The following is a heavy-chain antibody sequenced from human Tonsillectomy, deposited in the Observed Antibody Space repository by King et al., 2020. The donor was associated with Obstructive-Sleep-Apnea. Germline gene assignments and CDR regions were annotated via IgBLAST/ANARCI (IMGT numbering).Heavy chain of an antibody. CDR2: IKSKGDGWTT. D-gene: IGHD4-17*01. V-gene: IGHV3-15*01. CDR1: GLTFANAW. Sequence: VQLVESGGGLVKPGESLRLSCAASGLTFANAWMSWVRQTSGKGLEWVGRIKSKGDGWTTDYAAPVTGRFTISRDDLRNTLYLQMNSLLIEDSAVYYCTTDPGDYPDYWGQGTLVTVSS. J-gene: IGHJ4*02. CDR3: TTDPGDYPDY.